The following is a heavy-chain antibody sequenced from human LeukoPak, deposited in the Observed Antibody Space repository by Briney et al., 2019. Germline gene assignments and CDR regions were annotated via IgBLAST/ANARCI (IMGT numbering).Heavy chain of an antibody. Sequence: SETLSLTCAVYGGSFSGYYWSWIRQPPGKGLEWIGEINHSGSTYYNPSLKSRVTISVDTSKNQFSLKLSSVTAADTAVYYCARVLTDGYNDPTRYYFDYWGQGTLVTVSS. D-gene: IGHD5-24*01. CDR3: ARVLTDGYNDPTRYYFDY. J-gene: IGHJ4*02. CDR2: INHSGST. CDR1: GGSFSGYY. V-gene: IGHV4-34*01.